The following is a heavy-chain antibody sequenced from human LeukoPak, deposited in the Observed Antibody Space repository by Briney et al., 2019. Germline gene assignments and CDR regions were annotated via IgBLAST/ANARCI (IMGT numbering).Heavy chain of an antibody. CDR3: ARALYRGSLSV. D-gene: IGHD2-8*01. CDR2: LYSDDTT. CDR1: GFTVSSNY. Sequence: GGSLRLSCAASGFTVSSNYMSWVRQAPGKGLEWVLVLYSDDTTYYADSVKGRFTISRGISKNTLYLQMNSLRAEDTAVYYCARALYRGSLSVWGQGTLVTVSS. V-gene: IGHV3-53*01. J-gene: IGHJ4*02.